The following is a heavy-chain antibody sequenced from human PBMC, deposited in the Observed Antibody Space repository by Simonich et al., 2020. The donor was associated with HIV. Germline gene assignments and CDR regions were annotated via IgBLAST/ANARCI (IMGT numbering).Heavy chain of an antibody. CDR2: INHSGST. CDR3: ARRHPTTVTTPYFDY. Sequence: QVQLQQWGAGLLKPSETLSLTCAVYGGSFSGYYWSWIRQPPGKGLAGIGEINHSGSTNYNPSLKSRVTISVDTSKNQFSLKLSSVTAADTAVYYCARRHPTTVTTPYFDYWGQGTLVTVSS. CDR1: GGSFSGYY. V-gene: IGHV4-34*01. D-gene: IGHD4-17*01. J-gene: IGHJ4*02.